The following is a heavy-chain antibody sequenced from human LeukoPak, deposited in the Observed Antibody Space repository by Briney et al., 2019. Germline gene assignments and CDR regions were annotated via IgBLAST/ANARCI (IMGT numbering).Heavy chain of an antibody. Sequence: GGSLRLSCAASGFTFSSYNMNWVRQAPGKGLEWVSSISSSSSYIYYADSVKGRFTISRDNAKNSLCLQMNSLRAEDTAVYYCARDRGRRWLQLGGAFDIWGQGTMVTVSS. D-gene: IGHD5-24*01. J-gene: IGHJ3*02. V-gene: IGHV3-21*01. CDR3: ARDRGRRWLQLGGAFDI. CDR1: GFTFSSYN. CDR2: ISSSSSYI.